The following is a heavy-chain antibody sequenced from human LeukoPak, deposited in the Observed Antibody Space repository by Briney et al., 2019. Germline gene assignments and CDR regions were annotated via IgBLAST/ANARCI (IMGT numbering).Heavy chain of an antibody. J-gene: IGHJ3*02. CDR1: GFTFSSYA. CDR3: ARFTPGRAFDI. V-gene: IGHV3-30-3*01. Sequence: GGSLRLSCAASGFTFSSYAMHWARQAPGKGLEWVAVISYDGSNKYYADSVKGRFTISRDNSKNTLYLQMNSLRAEDTAVYYCARFTPGRAFDIWGQGTMVTVSS. CDR2: ISYDGSNK. D-gene: IGHD2-15*01.